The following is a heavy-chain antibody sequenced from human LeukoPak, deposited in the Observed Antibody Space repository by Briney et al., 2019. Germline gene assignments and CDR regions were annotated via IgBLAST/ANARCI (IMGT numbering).Heavy chain of an antibody. Sequence: SETLSLTCTVSGGSISSSSYYWGWIRQPPGKGLEWIGSIYYSGSTYYNPSLKSRVTMSIDTSKNQFSLRLSSVTAADTAMYFCARWNVAYDAWGQATLVTVSS. CDR3: ARWNVAYDA. V-gene: IGHV4-39*07. J-gene: IGHJ5*02. D-gene: IGHD1-1*01. CDR1: GGSISSSSYY. CDR2: IYYSGST.